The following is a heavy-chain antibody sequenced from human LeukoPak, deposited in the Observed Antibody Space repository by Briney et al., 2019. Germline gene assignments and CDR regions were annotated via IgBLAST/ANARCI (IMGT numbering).Heavy chain of an antibody. CDR3: ARDFGGLRYFDY. D-gene: IGHD5-12*01. V-gene: IGHV3-66*02. CDR1: GFTVSSNY. Sequence: GGPLRLSCAASGFTVSSNYMSWVRQAPGVGLEWVSVIYSGGSTYYADSVKGRFTISRDNSKNTLYLQMNSLRAEDTAVYYCARDFGGLRYFDYWGQGTLVTVSS. CDR2: IYSGGST. J-gene: IGHJ4*02.